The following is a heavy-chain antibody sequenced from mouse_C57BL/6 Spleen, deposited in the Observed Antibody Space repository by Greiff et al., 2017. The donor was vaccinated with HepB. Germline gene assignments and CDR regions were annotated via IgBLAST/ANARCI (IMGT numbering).Heavy chain of an antibody. CDR2: ISDGGSYT. V-gene: IGHV5-4*03. D-gene: IGHD1-1*01. CDR1: GFTFSSYA. Sequence: EVMLVESGGGLVKPGGSLKLSCAASGFTFSSYAMSWVRQTPEKRLEWVATISDGGSYTYYPDNVKGRFTISRDNAKNNLYLQMSHLKSEDTAMYYCARSGVYYGSSYAMDYWGQGTSVTVSS. J-gene: IGHJ4*01. CDR3: ARSGVYYGSSYAMDY.